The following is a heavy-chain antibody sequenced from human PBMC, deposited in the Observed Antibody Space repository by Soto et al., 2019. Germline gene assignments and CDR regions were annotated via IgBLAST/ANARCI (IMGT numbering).Heavy chain of an antibody. Sequence: PGGSLRLSCAASGFTFNTYGMHLVRQSPGKGLEWVAVIWYDGGIKYYADSTRGRFTVSRDNSRNTLYLQMNRLRVEDTAVYYCERIDCIGGNCRPYVDYGLDVWGKGTTVTVSS. CDR1: GFTFNTYG. J-gene: IGHJ6*04. V-gene: IGHV3-33*01. CDR3: ERIDCIGGNCRPYVDYGLDV. D-gene: IGHD2-15*01. CDR2: IWYDGGIK.